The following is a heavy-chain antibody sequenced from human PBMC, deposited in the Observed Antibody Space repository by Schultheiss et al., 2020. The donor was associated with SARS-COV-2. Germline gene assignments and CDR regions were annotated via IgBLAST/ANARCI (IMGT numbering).Heavy chain of an antibody. Sequence: GSLRLSCTVSGGSISSYYWGWIRQPPGKGLEWIGSIYYSGSTYYNPSLKSRVTISVDTSKNQFSLKLSSVTAADTAVYYCARLIIVVVPAAIVNWFDPWGQGTLVTVSS. CDR2: IYYSGST. CDR1: GGSISSYY. CDR3: ARLIIVVVPAAIVNWFDP. D-gene: IGHD2-2*02. J-gene: IGHJ5*02. V-gene: IGHV4-39*07.